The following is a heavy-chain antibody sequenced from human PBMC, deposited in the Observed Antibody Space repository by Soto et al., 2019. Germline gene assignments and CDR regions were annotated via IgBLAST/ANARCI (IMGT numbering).Heavy chain of an antibody. J-gene: IGHJ4*02. V-gene: IGHV1-18*01. Sequence: QVQLVQSGAEAKKPGASVKVSCKASGYTFTSYGISWVRQAPGQGLEWMGWISAYNGNTNYAQKLQGRGTTTTDTSTTTAYMEPRSLRSDDTSVYYCARSDNPGIAVAWGQGTLVTFSS. CDR2: ISAYNGNT. CDR1: GYTFTSYG. CDR3: ARSDNPGIAVA. D-gene: IGHD6-19*01.